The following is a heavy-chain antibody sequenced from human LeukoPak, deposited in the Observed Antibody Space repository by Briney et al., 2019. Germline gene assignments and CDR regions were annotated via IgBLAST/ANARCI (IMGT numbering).Heavy chain of an antibody. CDR2: IYSGGST. V-gene: IGHV3-66*01. CDR3: ARDSYSSGWYVSAFFDY. CDR1: GFTVSSNY. D-gene: IGHD6-19*01. Sequence: GGSLRLSCAASGFTVSSNYMSWVRQAPGKGLEWVSVIYSGGSTYYADSVKGRFTISRDNSKNTLYLQMNSLRAEDTAVYYCARDSYSSGWYVSAFFDYWGQGTLVTVSS. J-gene: IGHJ4*02.